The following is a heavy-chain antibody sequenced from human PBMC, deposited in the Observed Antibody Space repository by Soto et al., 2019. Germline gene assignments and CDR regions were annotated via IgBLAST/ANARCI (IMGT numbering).Heavy chain of an antibody. CDR3: ARGRITSSWYRNYFDY. CDR1: GGSISSYY. CDR2: IYYSGNT. J-gene: IGHJ4*02. D-gene: IGHD6-13*01. Sequence: QVQLQESGPGLVKPSETLSLTCTVSGGSISSYYWSWIRQPPGKGLEWIGYIYYSGNTNYNPSLRSRVTISVDTSKNQFSLKLSSVTAADTAVYYCARGRITSSWYRNYFDYWGQGTLVTLSS. V-gene: IGHV4-59*08.